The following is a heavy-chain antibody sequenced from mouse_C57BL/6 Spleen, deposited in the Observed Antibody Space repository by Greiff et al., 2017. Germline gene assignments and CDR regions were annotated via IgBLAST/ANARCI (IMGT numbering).Heavy chain of an antibody. CDR1: GYTFTSYW. J-gene: IGHJ4*01. CDR2: IHPNSGST. D-gene: IGHD2-9*01. V-gene: IGHV1-64*01. CDR3: ARAYFGSTEEYVMDY. Sequence: VQLQQPGAELVKPGASVKLSCKASGYTFTSYWMHWVKQRPGQGLEWIGMIHPNSGSTNYNEKFKSKATLTVDKSSSTAYMQLSSLTSENSAFYENARAYFGSTEEYVMDYWGQGTLVTVS.